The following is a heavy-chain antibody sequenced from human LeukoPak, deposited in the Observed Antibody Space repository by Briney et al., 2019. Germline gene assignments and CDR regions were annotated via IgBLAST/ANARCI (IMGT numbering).Heavy chain of an antibody. CDR1: GGPISSYY. CDR2: IYYSGST. D-gene: IGHD3-3*01. CDR3: ARVTADFWSGYYSAFDI. J-gene: IGHJ3*02. Sequence: SETLSLTCTVSGGPISSYYWSWIRQPPGKGLEWIGYIYYSGSTNYNPSLKSRVTISVDTSKNQFSLKLSSVTAADTAVYYCARVTADFWSGYYSAFDIWGQGTMVTVSS. V-gene: IGHV4-59*01.